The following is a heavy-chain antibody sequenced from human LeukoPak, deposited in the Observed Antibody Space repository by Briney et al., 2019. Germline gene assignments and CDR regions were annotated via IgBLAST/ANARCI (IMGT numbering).Heavy chain of an antibody. D-gene: IGHD3-9*01. CDR2: ISAYNGNT. CDR3: ARDLRNYDSLLIDY. V-gene: IGHV1-18*01. CDR1: GYTFTSYG. J-gene: IGHJ4*02. Sequence: ASVKVSCKASGYTFTSYGISWVRQAPGQGLEWMGWISAYNGNTNYAQKLQGRVTMTTDTSTSTAYMELRSLRSDDTAVHYCARDLRNYDSLLIDYWGQGTLVTVSS.